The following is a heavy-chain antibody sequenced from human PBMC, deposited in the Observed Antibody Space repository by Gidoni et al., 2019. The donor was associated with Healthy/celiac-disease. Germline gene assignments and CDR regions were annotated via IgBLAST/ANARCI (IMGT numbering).Heavy chain of an antibody. CDR1: GFTFSNAW. CDR3: TTDPTVWLLDAFDI. CDR2: IKSKTDGGTT. V-gene: IGHV3-15*01. Sequence: EVQLVESGGGLVKPGGSLRLSCAASGFTFSNAWMSWVRQAPGKGLEWVGRIKSKTDGGTTDYAAPVKGRFTISRDDSKNTLYLQMNSLKTEDTAVYYCTTDPTVWLLDAFDIWGQGTMVTVSS. D-gene: IGHD5-18*01. J-gene: IGHJ3*02.